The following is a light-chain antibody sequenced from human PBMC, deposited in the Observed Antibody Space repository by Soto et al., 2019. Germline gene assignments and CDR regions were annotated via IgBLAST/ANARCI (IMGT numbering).Light chain of an antibody. CDR1: SSDVGGYNY. J-gene: IGLJ1*01. CDR3: SSYTSSNTFV. CDR2: DVS. Sequence: QSVLTQPASVSTSPGRSITISCTGTSSDVGGYNYVSWYQQHPGKAPKLLIYDVSNRPSGVSDRFSGSKSGDTASLTISGLQAEDEADYYCSSYTSSNTFVFGTGTKVPS. V-gene: IGLV2-14*01.